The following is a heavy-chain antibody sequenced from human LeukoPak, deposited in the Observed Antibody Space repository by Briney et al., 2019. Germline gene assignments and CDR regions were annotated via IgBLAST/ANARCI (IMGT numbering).Heavy chain of an antibody. Sequence: SETLSLTCTVSGGSISSGSYYWSWIRQPAGKGLEWIGRIYTSGSTNYNPSLKSRVTISVDTSKNQLSLKLSSVTAADTAVYYCARGLIAVAGGNYYYYYMDVWGKGTTVTISS. CDR2: IYTSGST. CDR1: GGSISSGSYY. D-gene: IGHD6-19*01. CDR3: ARGLIAVAGGNYYYYYMDV. V-gene: IGHV4-61*02. J-gene: IGHJ6*03.